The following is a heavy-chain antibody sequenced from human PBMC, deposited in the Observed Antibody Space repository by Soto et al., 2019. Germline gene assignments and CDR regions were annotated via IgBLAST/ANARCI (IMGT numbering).Heavy chain of an antibody. Sequence: EVQLVESGGGLVKPGGSLRLSCAASGFTFSSYSMNWVRQAPGKGLEWVSSISSSSNNIYYADSVKGRFTISRDNAKNSLYLQRNSLRAEDSAVYYCGGCYYARALDYWGQGTLVTVSS. CDR2: ISSSSNNI. V-gene: IGHV3-21*01. D-gene: IGHD3-16*01. J-gene: IGHJ4*02. CDR1: GFTFSSYS. CDR3: GGCYYARALDY.